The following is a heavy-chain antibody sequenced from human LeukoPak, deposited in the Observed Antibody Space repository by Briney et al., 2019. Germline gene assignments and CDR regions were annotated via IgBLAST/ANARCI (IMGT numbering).Heavy chain of an antibody. CDR2: ISGSGGTT. V-gene: IGHV3-23*01. J-gene: IGHJ4*02. CDR3: AKESLRVVPPATFDY. Sequence: QPGGSLRLSCAASGFTFSNYAMSWVRQAPGKGPEWVSGISGSGGTTYYADSVKGRFTISRDNSKNTLYLQMHSLRAEDTAVYYCAKESLRVVPPATFDYWGQGTLVTVSS. D-gene: IGHD2-2*01. CDR1: GFTFSNYA.